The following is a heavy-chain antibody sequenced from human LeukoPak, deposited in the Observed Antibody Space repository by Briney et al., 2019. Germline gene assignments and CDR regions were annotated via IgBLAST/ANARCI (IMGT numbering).Heavy chain of an antibody. J-gene: IGHJ4*02. Sequence: SGPTLVKPTQTLTLTCTFSGFSLSTSGTCVSWIRQPPGKALEWLARIDWDDDKFYNTSLKTRLTISKDTSKNQVVLTVTNMDPVDTATYYCARIISDSSGYSLDYWGQGTLVTVSS. CDR3: ARIISDSSGYSLDY. CDR2: IDWDDDK. D-gene: IGHD3-22*01. V-gene: IGHV2-70*17. CDR1: GFSLSTSGTC.